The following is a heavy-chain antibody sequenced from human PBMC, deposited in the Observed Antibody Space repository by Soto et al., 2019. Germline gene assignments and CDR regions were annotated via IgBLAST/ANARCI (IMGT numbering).Heavy chain of an antibody. J-gene: IGHJ5*02. CDR3: TTDYCSSTSCYRGYNWFDP. CDR1: GGTFRSYA. CDR2: IIPTFGTA. V-gene: IGHV1-69*13. Sequence: SVKVSCKPSGGTFRSYAISWVRQAPGHGLEWMGGIIPTFGTAHYAQKFHRRVTITADEPTSTAYLDLSSLTAEDPAAYSCTTDYCSSTSCYRGYNWFDPWGQGTLVTVSS. D-gene: IGHD2-2*02.